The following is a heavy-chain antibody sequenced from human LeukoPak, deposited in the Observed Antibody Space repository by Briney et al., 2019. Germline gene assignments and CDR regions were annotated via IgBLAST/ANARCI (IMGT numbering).Heavy chain of an antibody. CDR2: ISFDGSNK. D-gene: IGHD6-25*01. J-gene: IGHJ5*02. Sequence: GGSLRLSCAATGFTFSSYTMHWVRQAPGKGLEWVAVISFDGSNKYFADSEKGRFTISRDNSKNTLYLQMNSLRAEDTAVYYCARSGSETQNWFDPWGQGTLVAVSS. CDR3: ARSGSETQNWFDP. CDR1: GFTFSSYT. V-gene: IGHV3-30*04.